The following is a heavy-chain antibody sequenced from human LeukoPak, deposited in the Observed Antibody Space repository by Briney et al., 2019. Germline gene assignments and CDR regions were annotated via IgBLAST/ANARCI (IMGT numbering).Heavy chain of an antibody. V-gene: IGHV3-23*01. J-gene: IGHJ1*01. CDR1: GFTFSSYA. CDR2: ISGSGGST. D-gene: IGHD2-21*02. CDR3: AKAYCGGDCYPDRRYFQH. Sequence: GGSLRLSCAASGFTFSSYAMSWVRQAPGKGLEWVSAISGSGGSTYYADSVKGRFTISRDNSKNTLYLQMNSLRAEDTAVYYCAKAYCGGDCYPDRRYFQHWGQGTLVTVSS.